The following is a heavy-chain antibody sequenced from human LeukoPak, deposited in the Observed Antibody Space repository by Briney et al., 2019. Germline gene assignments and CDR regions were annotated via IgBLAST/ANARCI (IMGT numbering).Heavy chain of an antibody. CDR2: MNPNNGKT. CDR1: GYTLPNYD. V-gene: IGHV1-8*01. Sequence: GASVKVSRKASGYTLPNYDINWVRQATGQGLEWMGWMNPNNGKTGYAQMFQSRVTMTRNTSISTAYMALSRLRSEDTAVYYCARGPRYYDSSGYYNYYYGMDVWGQGTTVTVSS. CDR3: ARGPRYYDSSGYYNYYYGMDV. D-gene: IGHD3-22*01. J-gene: IGHJ6*02.